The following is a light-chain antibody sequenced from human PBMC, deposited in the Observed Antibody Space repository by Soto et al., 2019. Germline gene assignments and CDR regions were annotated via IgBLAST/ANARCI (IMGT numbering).Light chain of an antibody. CDR1: QSVSSSY. CDR3: QQHPISPQT. CDR2: GAS. V-gene: IGKV3-20*01. J-gene: IGKJ3*01. Sequence: EIVLTQSPGTLSLSPGERATLSCRASQSVSSSYLPWYQQKPGQAPRLLIYGASSTATGIPDRFSGSGSGTAFTLTISRLEPEDFAVYYCQQHPISPQTFGPGTKVHVK.